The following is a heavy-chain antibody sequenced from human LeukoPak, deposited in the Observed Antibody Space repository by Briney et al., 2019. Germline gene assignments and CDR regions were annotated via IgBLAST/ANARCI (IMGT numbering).Heavy chain of an antibody. V-gene: IGHV4-59*12. Sequence: PSETLSLTCTVSGGSLSNYYWSWIRQPPGKGLEWIGYIYSSGSTRYNPSFKSRVTISLDASKNQFSLKLSSVTAADTAVYYCASSSGDYALDGWGQGALVTVSS. CDR1: GGSLSNYY. D-gene: IGHD4-17*01. CDR2: IYSSGST. CDR3: ASSSGDYALDG. J-gene: IGHJ4*02.